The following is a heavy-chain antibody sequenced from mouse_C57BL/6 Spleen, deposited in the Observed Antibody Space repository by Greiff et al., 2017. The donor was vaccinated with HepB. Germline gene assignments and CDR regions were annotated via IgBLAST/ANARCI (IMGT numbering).Heavy chain of an antibody. V-gene: IGHV5-15*04. CDR3: ARQNYYGSSYGYFDV. Sequence: EVMLVESGGGLVQPGGSLKLSCAASGFTFSDYGMAWVRQAPRKGPEWVAFISNFAYSIYYADTVTGRFTISRENAKNTLYLEMSSLRSEDTAMYYCARQNYYGSSYGYFDVWGTGTTVTVSS. D-gene: IGHD1-1*01. CDR2: ISNFAYSI. J-gene: IGHJ1*03. CDR1: GFTFSDYG.